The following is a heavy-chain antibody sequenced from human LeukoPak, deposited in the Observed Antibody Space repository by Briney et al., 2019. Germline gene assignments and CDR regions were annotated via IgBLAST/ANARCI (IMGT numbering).Heavy chain of an antibody. V-gene: IGHV3-23*01. J-gene: IGHJ4*02. CDR3: AKRGVVIRVILVGFHKEAYYFES. Sequence: GGSLRLSCAVSGITLSNYGMSWVRQAPGKGLEWVAGISDSGGSTKYADSVKGRFTIARDNRKSTLYLQMNSLRAEDTAVYFCAKRGVVIRVILVGFHKEAYYFESWGQGALVTVSS. D-gene: IGHD3/OR15-3a*01. CDR1: GITLSNYG. CDR2: ISDSGGST.